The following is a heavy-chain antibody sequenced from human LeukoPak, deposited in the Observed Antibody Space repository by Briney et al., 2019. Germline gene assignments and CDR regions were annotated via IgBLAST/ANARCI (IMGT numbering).Heavy chain of an antibody. D-gene: IGHD5-18*01. CDR3: ASKETAMGHFDY. V-gene: IGHV4-34*01. Sequence: KASETLSLTCTVSGGSISGYYWSWIRQPPGKGLEWIGEINHSGSTNYNPSLKSRVTISVDTSKNQFSLKLSSVTAADTAVYYCASKETAMGHFDYWGQGTLVTVSS. CDR1: GGSISGYY. CDR2: INHSGST. J-gene: IGHJ4*02.